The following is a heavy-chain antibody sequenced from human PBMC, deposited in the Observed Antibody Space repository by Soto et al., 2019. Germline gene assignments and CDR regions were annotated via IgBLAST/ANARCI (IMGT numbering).Heavy chain of an antibody. CDR1: GFSLSTSGVG. Sequence: SGPTLVNPTQTLTLTCTFSGFSLSTSGVGVGWIRQPPEKALEWLALIYWDDDKRYNPSLNSRLSITKDTSKNQVVLTMTYMDPVDTATYYCAHMRPYGSSCNWENFDYWGPGNQVTVSS. D-gene: IGHD6-13*01. CDR3: AHMRPYGSSCNWENFDY. V-gene: IGHV2-5*02. J-gene: IGHJ4*02. CDR2: IYWDDDK.